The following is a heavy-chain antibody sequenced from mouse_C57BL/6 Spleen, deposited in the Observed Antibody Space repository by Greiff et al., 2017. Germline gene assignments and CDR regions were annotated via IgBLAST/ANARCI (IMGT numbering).Heavy chain of an antibody. CDR1: GFTFSDYG. V-gene: IGHV5-17*01. CDR2: ISSGSSTI. CDR3: ARRNYYGSSSYAMDY. J-gene: IGHJ4*01. Sequence: DVMLVESGGGLVKPGGSLKLSCAASGFTFSDYGMHWVRQAPETGLEWVAYISSGSSTIYYADTVKGRFTISRDNAKNTLFLQMTSLRSEDTAMYYCARRNYYGSSSYAMDYWGQGTSVTVSS. D-gene: IGHD1-1*01.